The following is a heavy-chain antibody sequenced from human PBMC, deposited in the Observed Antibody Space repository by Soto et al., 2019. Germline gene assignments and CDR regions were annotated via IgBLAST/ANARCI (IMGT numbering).Heavy chain of an antibody. CDR2: IFYNGTA. V-gene: IGHV4-61*01. CDR3: TREQSDDNYFDP. CDR1: GGSVSSGSFH. D-gene: IGHD6-19*01. Sequence: PSETLSLTCSVSGGSVSSGSFHWSWIRQPPGKGLQFIGSIFYNGTANYSPSLKNRVSISIDTSQSQFFLQLISVTAADTAVYYCTREQSDDNYFDPWGQGTLVTVSS. J-gene: IGHJ5*02.